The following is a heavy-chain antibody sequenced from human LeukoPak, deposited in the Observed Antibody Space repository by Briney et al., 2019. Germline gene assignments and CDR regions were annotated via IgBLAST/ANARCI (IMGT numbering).Heavy chain of an antibody. J-gene: IGHJ4*02. CDR3: AKSHEPYYYDSSGYYDDY. CDR2: ISAGSGST. Sequence: GGSLTLSCAACGFRFSGYGMSWVRQAPGKGLEWVSSISAGSGSTDHADSVKGRFTISRDDSKNTLYLQMKSLRAEDTAVYYCAKSHEPYYYDSSGYYDDYWGQGTLVTVSS. CDR1: GFRFSGYG. D-gene: IGHD3-22*01. V-gene: IGHV3-23*01.